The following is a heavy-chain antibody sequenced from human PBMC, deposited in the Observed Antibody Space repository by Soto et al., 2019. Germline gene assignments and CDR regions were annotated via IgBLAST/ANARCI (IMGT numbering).Heavy chain of an antibody. CDR3: ARDRYCSGGSCYSDYFDY. Sequence: QVPLVQSGAEVKTPGSSVKVSCKASGGTFSSYAISWVRQAPGQGLEWMGGIIPIFGTENYAQKFQVRVTITADEATSTAYMELSSLRSEDTAVYYCARDRYCSGGSCYSDYFDYWGQGTLVTVSS. D-gene: IGHD2-15*01. V-gene: IGHV1-69*01. CDR1: GGTFSSYA. CDR2: IIPIFGTE. J-gene: IGHJ4*02.